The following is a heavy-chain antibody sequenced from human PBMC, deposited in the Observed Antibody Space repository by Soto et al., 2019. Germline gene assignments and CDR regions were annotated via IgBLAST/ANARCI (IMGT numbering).Heavy chain of an antibody. J-gene: IGHJ1*01. D-gene: IGHD5-12*01. V-gene: IGHV1-69*01. CDR1: GGTFSSFG. Sequence: QVQLVQSGAELKKPGSSVKVSCKASGGTFSSFGISWVRHAPGQGLEWMGGIIPVFGRPNYAQRFRGRLTITADESTNTGYMELIDLRSEDTAVYYCAREGSGYNFWGQGTQVTVSS. CDR2: IIPVFGRP. CDR3: AREGSGYNF.